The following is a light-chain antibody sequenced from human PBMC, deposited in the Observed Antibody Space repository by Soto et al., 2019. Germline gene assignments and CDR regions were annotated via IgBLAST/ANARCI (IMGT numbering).Light chain of an antibody. CDR1: QSISSW. Sequence: DIQMTQSPSTLSASVGDRVTITCRASQSISSWLAWYQQEPGKAPKLLIYKASSLESGAPSRFSGSGSGTEFTLTISSLQPDDFATYYCQQYNSYPWTFGQGTKVDIK. V-gene: IGKV1-5*03. CDR3: QQYNSYPWT. CDR2: KAS. J-gene: IGKJ1*01.